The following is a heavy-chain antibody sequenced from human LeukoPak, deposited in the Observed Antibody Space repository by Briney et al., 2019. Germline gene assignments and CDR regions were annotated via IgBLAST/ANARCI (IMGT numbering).Heavy chain of an antibody. Sequence: PGGSLRLSCAASGFTFSGSAMHWVRQASGKGLEWVGRIRSKAYNYATAYAASVKGRFTISRDDSKNTAYLQMNSLKTEDTAVYYCTSIVTDTGGNSGFDYWGQGTLVTVSS. CDR2: IRSKAYNYAT. CDR1: GFTFSGSA. J-gene: IGHJ4*02. D-gene: IGHD4-23*01. V-gene: IGHV3-73*01. CDR3: TSIVTDTGGNSGFDY.